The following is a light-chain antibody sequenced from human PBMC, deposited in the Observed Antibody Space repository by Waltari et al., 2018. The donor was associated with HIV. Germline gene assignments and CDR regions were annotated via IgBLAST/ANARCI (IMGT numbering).Light chain of an antibody. CDR1: SSNIGSNN. V-gene: IGLV1-44*01. CDR2: SNN. J-gene: IGLJ3*02. CDR3: VAWDDSLNGSV. Sequence: QSVLTQPPSASGTPGQRVTISCSGGSSNIGSNNLNRYQPLPGTATKVLIYSNNQRPSGVPDRFSGAKSGTSASRAISGRQSEDEADYYCVAWDDSLNGSVCGGGTKLTVL.